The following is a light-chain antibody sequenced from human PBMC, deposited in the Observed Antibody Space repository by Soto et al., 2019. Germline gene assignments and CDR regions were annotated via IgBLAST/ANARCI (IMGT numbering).Light chain of an antibody. Sequence: EIVLTQSPGTLSLSPGERATLSCRASQSVSSSYLAWYQHKPGQAPRLLIYGASSRATGIPDRFSGSGSGIAFTHTISRLEPEDFGVYDCQEDGSSPMYSFGQGTMLEIK. V-gene: IGKV3-20*01. CDR3: QEDGSSPMYS. J-gene: IGKJ2*01. CDR2: GAS. CDR1: QSVSSSY.